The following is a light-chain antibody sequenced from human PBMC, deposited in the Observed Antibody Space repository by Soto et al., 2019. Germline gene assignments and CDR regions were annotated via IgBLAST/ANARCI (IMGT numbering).Light chain of an antibody. Sequence: QSVLTQPPSVSGAPGQRVTISCTGSSSNIGAGYDVHWYQQLPGTAPKLLIYGNSNRPSGVPDRFSGSKSGTSASLAITGLQAEDDADYYCQSYDSSLRGLFGTGTKVTVL. CDR3: QSYDSSLRGL. V-gene: IGLV1-40*01. CDR2: GNS. CDR1: SSNIGAGYD. J-gene: IGLJ1*01.